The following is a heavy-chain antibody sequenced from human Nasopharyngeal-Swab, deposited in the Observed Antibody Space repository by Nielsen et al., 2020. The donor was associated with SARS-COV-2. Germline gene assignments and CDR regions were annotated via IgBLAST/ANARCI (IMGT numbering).Heavy chain of an antibody. J-gene: IGHJ4*02. CDR2: IIPIFGTA. V-gene: IGHV1-69*06. CDR3: ARNPVDYDYVWGSYRYRTFDY. Sequence: SVKVSCKASGGTFSSYAISWVRQAPGQALEWMGGIIPIFGTANYAQKFQGRVTITADKSTSTAYMELSSLRSEDTAVYYCARNPVDYDYVWGSYRYRTFDYWGQGTQVTVSS. D-gene: IGHD3-16*02. CDR1: GGTFSSYA.